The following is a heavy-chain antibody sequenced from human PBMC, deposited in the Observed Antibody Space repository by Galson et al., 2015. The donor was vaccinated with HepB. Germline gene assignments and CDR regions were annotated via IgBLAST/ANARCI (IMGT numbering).Heavy chain of an antibody. D-gene: IGHD3-10*01. Sequence: SLRLSCAASGFTFSSYGMHWVRQAPGKGLEWVAVISYDGSTKYYADSVKGRFTISRDNSKDTLYLQMNSLRAEDTAVYYCARAVRHPLQTYAFDIWGQGTMVTVSS. J-gene: IGHJ3*02. V-gene: IGHV3-30*03. CDR1: GFTFSSYG. CDR3: ARAVRHPLQTYAFDI. CDR2: ISYDGSTK.